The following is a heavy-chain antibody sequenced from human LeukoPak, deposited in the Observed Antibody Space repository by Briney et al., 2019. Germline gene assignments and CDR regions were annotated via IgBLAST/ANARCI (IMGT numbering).Heavy chain of an antibody. CDR2: INPNSGGT. Sequence: ASVKVSCKASGYTFTGYYMHWVRQAPGQGLEWMGWINPNSGGTNYAQKFQGRATMTRDTSISTAYMELSRLRSDDTAVYYCARESYRITMVRGVIGYWGQGTLVTVSS. V-gene: IGHV1-2*02. CDR3: ARESYRITMVRGVIGY. CDR1: GYTFTGYY. D-gene: IGHD3-10*01. J-gene: IGHJ4*02.